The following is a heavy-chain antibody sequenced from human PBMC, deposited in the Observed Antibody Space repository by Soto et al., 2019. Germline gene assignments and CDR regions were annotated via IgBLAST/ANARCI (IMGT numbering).Heavy chain of an antibody. CDR2: IYPGDSDT. D-gene: IGHD3-9*01. CDR1: GYSFTSYW. V-gene: IGHV5-51*01. CDR3: ARQGVGDILTGYLPGYGMAV. Sequence: GESLKISCKGSGYSFTSYWIGWVRQMPGKGLEWMGIIYPGDSDTRYSPSFQGQVTISADKSISTAYLQWSSLKASDTAMYYCARQGVGDILTGYLPGYGMAVWGQGTTVLVSS. J-gene: IGHJ6*02.